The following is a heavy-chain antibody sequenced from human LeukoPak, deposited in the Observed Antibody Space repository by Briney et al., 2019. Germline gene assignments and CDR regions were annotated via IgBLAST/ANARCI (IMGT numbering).Heavy chain of an antibody. CDR1: GGTFSSYA. D-gene: IGHD1-26*01. J-gene: IGHJ4*02. CDR2: IIPIFGTA. V-gene: IGHV1-69*05. Sequence: SVKVSRKAPGGTFSSYAISWVRQAPGQGLEWMGRIIPIFGTANYAHKLQGRVTITTDESTSTAYMELSSLRYQDTAGYNFEKASKVYSGSYRVDYWGQGTLVTVSS. CDR3: EKASKVYSGSYRVDY.